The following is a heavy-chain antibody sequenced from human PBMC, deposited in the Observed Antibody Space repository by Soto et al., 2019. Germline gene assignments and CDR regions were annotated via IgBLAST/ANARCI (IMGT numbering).Heavy chain of an antibody. V-gene: IGHV4-31*03. J-gene: IGHJ5*01. CDR1: GGSISSGGYY. D-gene: IGHD1-26*01. Sequence: QVQLQESGPGLVKPSQTLSLTCSVSGGSISSGGYYWSWIRQHPEKGLRWIGYIYYSGSTNYNPSLKRRVIISVETSSNRFALDLRSVTAADTAIYYCARHSASWQWFDYWGQGTLVTVSS. CDR2: IYYSGST. CDR3: ARHSASWQWFDY.